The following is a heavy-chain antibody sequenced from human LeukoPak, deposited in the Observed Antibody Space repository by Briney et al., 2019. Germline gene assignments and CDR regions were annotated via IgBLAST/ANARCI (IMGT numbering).Heavy chain of an antibody. CDR2: INPNSGGT. V-gene: IGHV1-2*02. CDR1: GYTFTGYY. CDR3: AREYSIRAAAGTSCYFDY. Sequence: ASVKVSCKASGYTFTGYYMHWVRQAPGQGLEWMGWINPNSGGTNYAQKFQGRVTMTRDTSTSTAYMELSRLRSDDTAVYYCAREYSIRAAAGTSCYFDYWGQGTLVTVAS. J-gene: IGHJ4*02. D-gene: IGHD6-13*01.